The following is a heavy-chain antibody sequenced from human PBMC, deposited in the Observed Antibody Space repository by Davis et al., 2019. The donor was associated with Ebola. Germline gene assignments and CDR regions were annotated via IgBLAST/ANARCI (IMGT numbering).Heavy chain of an antibody. CDR3: AKGGSGWPSDYSYGMGV. CDR1: GFSVSSNY. CDR2: IYSGGTT. J-gene: IGHJ6*04. D-gene: IGHD6-19*01. Sequence: PGGSLRLSCAASGFSVSSNYMNWVRQAPGKGLEWVSVIYSGGTTYYADSVKGRFTISRDNSKNTLYLQMNSLRVEDTAVYYCAKGGSGWPSDYSYGMGVWGKGTTVTVSS. V-gene: IGHV3-53*01.